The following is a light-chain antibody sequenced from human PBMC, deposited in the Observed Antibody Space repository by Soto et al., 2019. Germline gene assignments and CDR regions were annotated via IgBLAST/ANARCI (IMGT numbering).Light chain of an antibody. V-gene: IGKV3-15*01. CDR3: QRYNDWPVT. Sequence: EIVMTQSPATLSVSPGEGVTLSCRASQGVGITLAWYQQKPGQTPSLLIHNAFTRATGIPAWFSGSGSETEFTLTIITLQSEDSAVYYWQRYNDWPVTFGGGTKVEVK. CDR2: NAF. J-gene: IGKJ4*02. CDR1: QGVGIT.